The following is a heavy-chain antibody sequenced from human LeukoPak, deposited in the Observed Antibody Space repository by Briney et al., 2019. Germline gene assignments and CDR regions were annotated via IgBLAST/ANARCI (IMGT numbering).Heavy chain of an antibody. D-gene: IGHD6-6*01. CDR3: GRERGSSGYFDY. CDR2: ISWNGIST. V-gene: IGHV3-43*01. CDR1: GFTFDDYS. J-gene: IGHJ4*02. Sequence: GGPLRLSCAASGFTFDDYSMHWVRQAPGKGLEWVSLISWNGISTYYADSVKGRFTISRDNSKDSLYLQMNSLRTEDTALYYCGRERGSSGYFDYWGQGTLVTVSS.